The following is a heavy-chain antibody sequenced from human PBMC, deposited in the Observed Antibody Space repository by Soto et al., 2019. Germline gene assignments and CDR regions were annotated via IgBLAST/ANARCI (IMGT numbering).Heavy chain of an antibody. V-gene: IGHV3-72*01. D-gene: IGHD4-17*01. J-gene: IGHJ2*01. Sequence: EVQLVESGGGLVQPGGSLRLSCAASGFTFSDHYMDWVRQAPGNGLEWVGRTRNKANSYTTEYAASVKGRFTISRDDSKNSLYLQMNSLKTEDTAVYYCARDRVTTVTTLGGYFDLWGRGTLVTVSS. CDR1: GFTFSDHY. CDR2: TRNKANSYTT. CDR3: ARDRVTTVTTLGGYFDL.